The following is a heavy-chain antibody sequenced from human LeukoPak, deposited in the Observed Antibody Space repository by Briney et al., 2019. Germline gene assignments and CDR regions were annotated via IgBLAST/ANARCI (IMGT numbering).Heavy chain of an antibody. D-gene: IGHD5-18*01. Sequence: GGSLRLSCAASGFTFGSYSMNWVRQAPGKGLEWVSYISSSSSTIYHADSVKGRFTISRDNAKNSLYLQMNSLRAEDTAVYCCARERGYSYGYSDYWGQGTLVTVSS. V-gene: IGHV3-48*04. CDR2: ISSSSSTI. CDR1: GFTFGSYS. J-gene: IGHJ4*02. CDR3: ARERGYSYGYSDY.